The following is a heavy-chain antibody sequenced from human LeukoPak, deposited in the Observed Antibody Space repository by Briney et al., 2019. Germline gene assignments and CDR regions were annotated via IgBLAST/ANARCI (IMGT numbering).Heavy chain of an antibody. J-gene: IGHJ5*02. V-gene: IGHV1-18*01. CDR3: ARGLGYCSSTSCYERRGENWFDP. Sequence: ASVKVSCKASGYTFTSYGISWVRQAPGQGLEWMGWISAYNGNTNYAQKLQGRVTMTTDTSTSTAYMELRSLRSDDTAVYYCARGLGYCSSTSCYERRGENWFDPWGQGTLVTVSS. D-gene: IGHD2-2*01. CDR1: GYTFTSYG. CDR2: ISAYNGNT.